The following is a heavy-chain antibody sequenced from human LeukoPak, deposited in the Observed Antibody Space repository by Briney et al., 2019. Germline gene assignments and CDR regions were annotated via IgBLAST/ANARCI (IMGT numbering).Heavy chain of an antibody. D-gene: IGHD1-26*01. CDR2: IYTSGST. V-gene: IGHV4-61*02. J-gene: IGHJ6*03. CDR3: ARAHSGSTLDCYYYYYMDV. CDR1: GGSISSGSYY. Sequence: SQTLSLTCTVSGGSISSGSYYWSWIRQPAGKGLEWIGRIYTSGSTNYNPSLKSRVTISVDTSKNQFSLKLSSVTAADTAVYYCARAHSGSTLDCYYYYYMDVWGKGTTVTVSS.